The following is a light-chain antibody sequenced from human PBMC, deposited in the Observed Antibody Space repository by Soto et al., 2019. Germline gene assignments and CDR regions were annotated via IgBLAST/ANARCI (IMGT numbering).Light chain of an antibody. CDR2: ASS. Sequence: AIRMTQSPSSFSASTGDRVTITCGASQGISSYLAWYQQKPGKDPKLLIYASSTLQSGNPSRFSGSGSGTDFTLTISCLQSEDFETYYCQQYYSYPPLTFGGGNKVEIK. V-gene: IGKV1-8*01. CDR3: QQYYSYPPLT. CDR1: QGISSY. J-gene: IGKJ4*01.